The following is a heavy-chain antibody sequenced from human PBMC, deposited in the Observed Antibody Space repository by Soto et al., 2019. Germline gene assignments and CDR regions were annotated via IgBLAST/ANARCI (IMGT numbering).Heavy chain of an antibody. CDR1: GFTVSDNY. V-gene: IGHV3-53*01. CDR3: ARSDPGYAYGLNV. CDR2: LYSGGRI. D-gene: IGHD5-18*01. J-gene: IGHJ6*02. Sequence: EAQLVESGGGLIQPGGSLRLSFAASGFTVSDNYITWVRQAPGRGLEWVSLLYSGGRIYYADSVKGRFTISRDTSKKTLYLQMNSLRTEDTAVYYCARSDPGYAYGLNVWGQGTTVTVSS.